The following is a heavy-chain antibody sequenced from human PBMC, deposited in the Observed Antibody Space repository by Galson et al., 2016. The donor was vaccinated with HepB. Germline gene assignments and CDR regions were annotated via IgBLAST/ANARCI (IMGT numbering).Heavy chain of an antibody. V-gene: IGHV3-30*04. CDR2: ISFDGNNK. J-gene: IGHJ6*04. CDR3: AKGDTIFGGYYGMDV. D-gene: IGHD3-3*01. Sequence: SLRLSCAASGFTFSPYAMHWVRQAPGKGLEWAAVISFDGNNKYYADSVKGRFTMSRDNSKNTLYLQMNSLRGEDTAVYYCAKGDTIFGGYYGMDVWGKGTTVTVSS. CDR1: GFTFSPYA.